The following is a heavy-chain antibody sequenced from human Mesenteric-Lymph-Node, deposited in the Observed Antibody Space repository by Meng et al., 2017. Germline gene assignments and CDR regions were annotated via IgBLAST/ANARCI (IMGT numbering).Heavy chain of an antibody. V-gene: IGHV3-74*01. D-gene: IGHD6-6*01. CDR1: GFTFSDYW. CDR2: IKSDGSHT. Sequence: GESLKISCAASGFTFSDYWMHWVRQVPGKGLEWVSHIKSDGSHTTYADSVKGRFTISRDNAKNSLFLEMNRLRAEDTAVYYCARGNIARRHNFDFWGQGSLVTVSS. CDR3: ARGNIARRHNFDF. J-gene: IGHJ4*02.